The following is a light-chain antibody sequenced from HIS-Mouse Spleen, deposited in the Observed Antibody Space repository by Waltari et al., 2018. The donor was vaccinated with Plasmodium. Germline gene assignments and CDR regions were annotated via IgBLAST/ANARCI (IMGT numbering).Light chain of an antibody. V-gene: IGLV1-36*01. CDR3: AAWDDSLNGPV. CDR1: SSNIGNNA. Sequence: QSVLTQPPSVSEAPRQRVTISCSGSSSNIGNNAVNWYQQLPGKAPKLLLYYDDLLPSGVSDRFPGSKSGTSASLAISGLQSEDEADYYCAAWDDSLNGPVFGGGTKLTVL. CDR2: YDD. J-gene: IGLJ2*01.